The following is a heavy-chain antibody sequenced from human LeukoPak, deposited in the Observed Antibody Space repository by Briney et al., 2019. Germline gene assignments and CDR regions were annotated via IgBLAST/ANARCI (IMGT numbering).Heavy chain of an antibody. CDR1: GFTFSDYY. CDR3: ARPRGGAYAGAFDI. CDR2: ISSSSSYT. V-gene: IGHV3-11*06. J-gene: IGHJ3*02. D-gene: IGHD1-26*01. Sequence: GGSLRLSCAASGFTFSDYYMSWIRQAPGKGLEWVSYISSSSSYTNYADSVKGRFTISRDNAKNSLYLQMNSLRAEGTAVYYCARPRGGAYAGAFDIWGQGTMVTVSS.